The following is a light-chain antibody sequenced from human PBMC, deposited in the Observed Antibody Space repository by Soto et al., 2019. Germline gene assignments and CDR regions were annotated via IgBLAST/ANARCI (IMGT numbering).Light chain of an antibody. Sequence: FVLTQSPGTLSLSPGERATLSCRASQTVRNNYLAWYQQKPGQAPRLLIYDASSGATGIPDRFSGGGSGTDFTLTISRLEPEDFAVYYCQQFSSYPLTFGGGTKVDIK. J-gene: IGKJ4*01. CDR1: QTVRNNY. CDR3: QQFSSYPLT. V-gene: IGKV3-20*01. CDR2: DAS.